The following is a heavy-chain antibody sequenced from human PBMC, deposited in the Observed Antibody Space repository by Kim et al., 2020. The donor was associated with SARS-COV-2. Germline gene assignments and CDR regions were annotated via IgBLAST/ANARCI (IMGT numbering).Heavy chain of an antibody. J-gene: IGHJ6*02. CDR1: GFTLSSYA. D-gene: IGHD3-10*01. CDR3: ARDPWSRLRGLIYSYYAMDV. Sequence: GGSLRLSCAASGFTLSSYALHWVRQAPGKGLEWVAVISYDGSNKYYADSVKGRFTISRDNSKKTLSLQMNSLRAEDTAVYHCARDPWSRLRGLIYSYYAMDVWGPGTTVTVSS. V-gene: IGHV3-30*04. CDR2: ISYDGSNK.